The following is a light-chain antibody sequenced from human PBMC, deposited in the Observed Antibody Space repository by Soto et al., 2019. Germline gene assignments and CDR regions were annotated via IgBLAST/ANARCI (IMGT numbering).Light chain of an antibody. CDR3: SSYTSSRAYV. CDR1: SSNIGNNY. CDR2: EVS. J-gene: IGLJ1*01. V-gene: IGLV2-14*01. Sequence: QSVLTQPPSVSAAPGQKVTISCSGSSSNIGNNYVSWYQQLPGTAPKLMIHEVSNRPSGVSNRFSGSKSGNTASLTISGLQAEDEADYYCSSYTSSRAYVSGIGTKVTV.